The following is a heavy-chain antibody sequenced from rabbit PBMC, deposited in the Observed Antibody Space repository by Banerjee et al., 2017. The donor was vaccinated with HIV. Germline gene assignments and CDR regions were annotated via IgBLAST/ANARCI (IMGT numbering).Heavy chain of an antibody. CDR3: ARESYRYDDYGDDNL. V-gene: IGHV1S45*01. CDR2: IYTGDDDT. J-gene: IGHJ4*01. CDR1: GFDFSSSYW. Sequence: QEQLVESGGGLVQPEGSLTLTCKASGFDFSSSYWICWIRQAPGKVLEWIGCIYTGDDDTNYATWAKGRFTISKTASTVDLRMTSLTAADTATYFCARESYRYDDYGDDNLWGPGTLVTVS. D-gene: IGHD2-1*01.